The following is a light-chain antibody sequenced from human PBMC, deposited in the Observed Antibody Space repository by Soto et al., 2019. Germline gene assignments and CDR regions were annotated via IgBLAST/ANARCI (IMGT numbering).Light chain of an antibody. Sequence: EIQMTPSPSPVSASVGDQVVLTCRESQSTAIWLTWYQQKPGKAPKLLIYAVSRLQSEVPSRFSGSESMTTFTLTITNLQPEDFATYYCQQASSFPLAIGGGTKV. V-gene: IGKV1-12*01. J-gene: IGKJ4*01. CDR2: AVS. CDR3: QQASSFPLA. CDR1: QSTAIW.